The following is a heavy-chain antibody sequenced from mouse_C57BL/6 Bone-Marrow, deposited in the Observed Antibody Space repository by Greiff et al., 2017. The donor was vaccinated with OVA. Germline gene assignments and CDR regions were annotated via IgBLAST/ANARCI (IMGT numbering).Heavy chain of an antibody. CDR3: AKRSNHTPYAMDY. D-gene: IGHD2-5*01. J-gene: IGHJ4*01. V-gene: IGHV5-17*01. CDR1: GFTFSDYG. CDR2: ISSGSSTI. Sequence: EVKLVESGGGLVKPGGSLKLSCAASGFTFSDYGMHWVRQAPEKGLEWVAYISSGSSTIYYADTVKGRFTISRDNAKNTLFLQMTSLRSEDTAMYYCAKRSNHTPYAMDYWGQGTSVTVSS.